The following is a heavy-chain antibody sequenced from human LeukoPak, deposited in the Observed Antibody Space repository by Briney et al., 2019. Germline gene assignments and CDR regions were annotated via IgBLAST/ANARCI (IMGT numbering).Heavy chain of an antibody. CDR1: GGSISSSSYY. Sequence: SETLSLTCTVSGGSISSSSYYWSWIRQPPGKGLEWIGEINHSGSTNYNPSLKSRVTISVDTSKNQFSLKLSSVTAADTAVYYCARAGPASPSYYGSGRGALGRGWFDPWGQGTLVTVSS. CDR3: ARAGPASPSYYGSGRGALGRGWFDP. CDR2: INHSGST. V-gene: IGHV4-39*07. J-gene: IGHJ5*02. D-gene: IGHD3-10*01.